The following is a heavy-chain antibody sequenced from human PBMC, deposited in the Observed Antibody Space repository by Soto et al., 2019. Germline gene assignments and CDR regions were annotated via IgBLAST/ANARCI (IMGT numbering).Heavy chain of an antibody. D-gene: IGHD3-22*01. CDR1: GFTFSSYA. Sequence: VGSLRLSCAASGFTFSSYAMSWVRQAPGKGLEWVSAISGSGGSTYYADSVKGRFTISRDNSKNTLYLQMNSLRAEDTAVYYCAKGRSTYYYDSRGYYYGLDYWGQGTLVTVSS. CDR2: ISGSGGST. CDR3: AKGRSTYYYDSRGYYYGLDY. J-gene: IGHJ4*02. V-gene: IGHV3-23*01.